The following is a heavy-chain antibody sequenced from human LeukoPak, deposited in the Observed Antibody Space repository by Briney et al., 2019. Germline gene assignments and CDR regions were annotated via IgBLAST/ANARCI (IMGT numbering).Heavy chain of an antibody. CDR2: ISAYNGNT. D-gene: IGHD2-2*01. J-gene: IGHJ6*03. CDR1: VYTFTSYG. V-gene: IGHV1-18*01. CDR3: ARDRVPCSSTSCPNYMDV. Sequence: ASVQVSCMASVYTFTSYGISGVRQAPGQGLEWMGWISAYNGNTNYAQKLQGRVTMTTDTSTSTDYVELRSLRSDDTAVYYCARDRVPCSSTSCPNYMDVWGKGTTVTVSS.